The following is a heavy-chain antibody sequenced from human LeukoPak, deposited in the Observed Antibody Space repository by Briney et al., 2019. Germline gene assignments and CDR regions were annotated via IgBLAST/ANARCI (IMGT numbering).Heavy chain of an antibody. J-gene: IGHJ4*02. CDR3: ARSGYFDWVATDY. CDR2: INPSGGST. D-gene: IGHD3-9*01. CDR1: GYTFTSYY. V-gene: IGHV1-46*01. Sequence: ASVKVSCKASGYTFTSYYMHWVRQAPGQGLEWMGIINPSGGSTSYAQKFQGRVTMTRDMSTSTVYMELSSLRSDDTAVYYCARSGYFDWVATDYWGQGTLVTVSS.